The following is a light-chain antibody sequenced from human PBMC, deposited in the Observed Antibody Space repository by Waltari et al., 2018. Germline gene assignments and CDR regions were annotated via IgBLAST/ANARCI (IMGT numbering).Light chain of an antibody. CDR1: QSIISG. Sequence: DIQMTQSPSTLSASVGDRVSITCRASQSIISGLAWYQQKPGKAPKLLIYKASSLESGVPSRFSGSGSGTEFTLTISSLQPDDFATYYCQQYNTYWTFGQGTKVEIK. CDR2: KAS. J-gene: IGKJ1*01. V-gene: IGKV1-5*03. CDR3: QQYNTYWT.